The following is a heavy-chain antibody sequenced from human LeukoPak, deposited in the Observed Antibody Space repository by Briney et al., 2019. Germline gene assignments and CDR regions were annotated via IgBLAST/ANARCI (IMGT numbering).Heavy chain of an antibody. CDR1: GFTFDDYA. V-gene: IGHV3-30*03. J-gene: IGHJ4*02. D-gene: IGHD7-27*01. CDR3: ARDAGTWGYGYHFDY. CDR2: ISFDGNNI. Sequence: GGSLRLSCAASGFTFDDYAMHWVRQAPGKGLEWVAVISFDGNNIYYADSVKGRFTISRDNSKNMLYLQMNSLRAEDTAVYFCARDAGTWGYGYHFDYWGQGTLVTVSS.